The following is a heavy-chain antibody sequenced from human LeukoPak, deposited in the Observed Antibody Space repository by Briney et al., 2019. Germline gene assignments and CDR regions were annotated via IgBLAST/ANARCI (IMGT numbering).Heavy chain of an antibody. CDR1: GGTFSSYA. D-gene: IGHD6-6*01. V-gene: IGHV1-69*05. CDR3: ARDPGYSSSAADFDY. J-gene: IGHJ4*02. CDR2: IIPIFGTA. Sequence: SVKVSCKASGGTFSSYAISWVRQAPGQGLEWMGGIIPIFGTANYAQKFQGRVTMTTDTSTSTAYMELRSLRSDDTAVYYCARDPGYSSSAADFDYWGQGTLVTVSS.